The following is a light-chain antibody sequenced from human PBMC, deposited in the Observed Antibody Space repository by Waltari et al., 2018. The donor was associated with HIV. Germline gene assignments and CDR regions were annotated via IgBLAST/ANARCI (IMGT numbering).Light chain of an antibody. J-gene: IGKJ1*01. Sequence: VLTQSPVTLSLSPGERATLSCRASSSITKNYIAWYQYKPGQSPRLLIYDASRRASGIPDRFSGSGSRTDFTLTIARLEPEDFAVYYCQHYDMSATFGQGTKVEIK. CDR1: SSITKNY. CDR2: DAS. V-gene: IGKV3-20*01. CDR3: QHYDMSAT.